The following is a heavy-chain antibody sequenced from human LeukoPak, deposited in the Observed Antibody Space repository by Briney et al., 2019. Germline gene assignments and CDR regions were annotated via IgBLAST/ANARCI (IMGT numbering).Heavy chain of an antibody. J-gene: IGHJ6*04. CDR3: AKDLMYSGYDYTLYYYYYGMDV. CDR1: GFTFSSYG. V-gene: IGHV3-30*18. D-gene: IGHD5-12*01. Sequence: PGGSLRLSCAASGFTFSSYGMHWVRQAPGKGLEWVAVISYDGSNRYYADSVKGRFTISRDNFKNTLYLQMNSLRAEDTAVYYCAKDLMYSGYDYTLYYYYYGMDVWGKGTTVTVSS. CDR2: ISYDGSNR.